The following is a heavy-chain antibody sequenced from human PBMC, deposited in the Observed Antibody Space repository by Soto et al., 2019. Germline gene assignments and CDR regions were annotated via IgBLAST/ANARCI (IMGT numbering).Heavy chain of an antibody. J-gene: IGHJ4*02. CDR2: IYYSGST. CDR1: GGSISSYS. CDR3: ARDGDYYFDY. D-gene: IGHD4-17*01. Sequence: QVQLQESGPGLVKPSETLSLTCTVSGGSISSYSWSWIRQPPGKGLEWIGYIYYSGSTNYNPSLKSRVTISVETSKNQFSLKLSSVTAADTAVYYCARDGDYYFDYWGQGTLVTVSS. V-gene: IGHV4-59*01.